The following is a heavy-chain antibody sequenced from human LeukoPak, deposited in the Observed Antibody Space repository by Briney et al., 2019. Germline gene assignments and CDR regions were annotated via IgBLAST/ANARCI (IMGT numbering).Heavy chain of an antibody. Sequence: GASLQISSKGSAYSFTTYWIAWVRQMPAKGREWMGILFPSDWDTKYSPSFQGPVTISADKSISTAYLKWSSLKASDTAMYYCARHSTRLAPADYWGQGTLVTVSS. CDR3: ARHSTRLAPADY. CDR2: LFPSDWDT. D-gene: IGHD3-9*01. CDR1: AYSFTTYW. V-gene: IGHV5-51*01. J-gene: IGHJ4*02.